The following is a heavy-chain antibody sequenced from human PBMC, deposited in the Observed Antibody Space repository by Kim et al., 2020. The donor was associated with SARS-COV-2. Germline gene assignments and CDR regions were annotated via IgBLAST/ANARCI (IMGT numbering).Heavy chain of an antibody. Sequence: SETLSLTCTVSGGSISSSSYYWGWIRQPPGKGLEWLGSIYYSGSTYYYPSLKSRVTISVDTSKNQSSLQLSSVTAADTAVYYCARHLSITMIVVVIRGAFNIWGQGTRVPFSS. CDR2: IYYSGST. V-gene: IGHV4-39*01. D-gene: IGHD3-22*01. CDR1: GGSISSSSYY. J-gene: IGHJ3*02. CDR3: ARHLSITMIVVVIRGAFNI.